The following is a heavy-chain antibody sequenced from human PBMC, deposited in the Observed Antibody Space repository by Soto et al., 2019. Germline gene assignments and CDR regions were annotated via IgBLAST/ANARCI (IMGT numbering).Heavy chain of an antibody. J-gene: IGHJ4*02. V-gene: IGHV1-46*01. Sequence: QVQLVQSGAEVKKPGASVKVSCKASADTFTDYYIHWVRQAPGQGLEWMGTVNPSGGHTTYAQHFLGRVTMTRDAATSTIYVELTSLTSADAAVYYCSRGGHVVVVTAALDYWGQGTLVTVST. D-gene: IGHD2-21*02. CDR1: ADTFTDYY. CDR3: SRGGHVVVVTAALDY. CDR2: VNPSGGHT.